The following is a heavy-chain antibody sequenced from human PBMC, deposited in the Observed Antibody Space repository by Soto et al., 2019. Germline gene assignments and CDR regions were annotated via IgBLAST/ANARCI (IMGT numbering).Heavy chain of an antibody. V-gene: IGHV3-33*06. CDR1: GFTFSSYG. J-gene: IGHJ4*02. CDR3: AKSPVVVAATLGYFDY. D-gene: IGHD2-15*01. Sequence: GGSLRLSCAASGFTFSSYGMHWVRQAPGKGLEWVAVIWYDGSNKYYADSVKGRFTISRDNSKNTLYLQMNSLRAEDTAVYYCAKSPVVVAATLGYFDYWGQGTLVTVSS. CDR2: IWYDGSNK.